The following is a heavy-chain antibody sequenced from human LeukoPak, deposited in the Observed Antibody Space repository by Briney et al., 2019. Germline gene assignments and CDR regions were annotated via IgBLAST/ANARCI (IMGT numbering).Heavy chain of an antibody. D-gene: IGHD3-3*01. J-gene: IGHJ4*02. CDR2: ISYDGNEQ. V-gene: IGHV3-30*04. CDR1: GFTFSSYA. CDR3: ARDGTIYGILPHLDY. Sequence: GGSLRLSCAASGFTFSSYAMSWVRQAPGKGLEWVAVISYDGNEQYYADSVKGRFSVSRDDSGSTMYLQMNSLRTEDTATYYCARDGTIYGILPHLDYWGQGTLVTVSS.